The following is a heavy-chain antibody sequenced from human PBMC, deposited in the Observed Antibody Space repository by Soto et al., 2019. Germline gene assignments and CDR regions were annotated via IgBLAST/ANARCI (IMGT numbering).Heavy chain of an antibody. CDR2: IYYTGNT. J-gene: IGHJ4*02. CDR1: GGSISSGGTGSY. CDR3: ASGHDAYKVRY. D-gene: IGHD1-1*01. V-gene: IGHV4-31*03. Sequence: QVQLQESGPGLVKPSQTLSLTCTVSGGSISSGGTGSYWTWIRQLPGKGLEWIGYIYYTGNTYYTXSXKXSPTISIDTSENQFSLKLTSVTAADTAVYFCASGHDAYKVRYWGQGTLVTVSS.